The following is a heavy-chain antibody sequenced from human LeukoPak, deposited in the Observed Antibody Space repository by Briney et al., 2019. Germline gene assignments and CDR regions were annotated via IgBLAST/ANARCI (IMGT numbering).Heavy chain of an antibody. CDR3: ARVSLHCSSTSCYLDY. CDR1: GGTFSSYA. V-gene: IGHV1-69*13. D-gene: IGHD2-2*01. CDR2: IIPIFGTA. J-gene: IGHJ4*02. Sequence: SVKVSCKASGGTFSSYAISWVRQAPGQGLEWMGGIIPIFGTANYAQKFQGRVAITADESTSTAYMELSSLRSEDTAVYYCARVSLHCSSTSCYLDYWGQGTLVTVSS.